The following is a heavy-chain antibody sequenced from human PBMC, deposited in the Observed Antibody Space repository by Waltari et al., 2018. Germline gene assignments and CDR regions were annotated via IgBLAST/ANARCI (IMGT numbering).Heavy chain of an antibody. CDR3: ARSLYSSSWNDY. J-gene: IGHJ4*02. Sequence: QVQLQESGPGLVKPSETLSLTCTVSGYSISSGYYWGWIRQPPGKGLEWIGSIYHSGSTYYNPSRKSRVTISVDTSKNQFSLKLSSVTAADTAVYYCARSLYSSSWNDYWGQGTLVTVSS. CDR1: GYSISSGYY. CDR2: IYHSGST. V-gene: IGHV4-38-2*02. D-gene: IGHD6-13*01.